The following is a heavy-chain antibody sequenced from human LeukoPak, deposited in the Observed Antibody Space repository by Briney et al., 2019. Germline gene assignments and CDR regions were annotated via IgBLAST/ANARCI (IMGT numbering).Heavy chain of an antibody. J-gene: IGHJ4*02. CDR1: GFIVSSNY. Sequence: GGSLRLSCAASGFIVSSNYMSWVRQAPGKGLEWVSVIYSGGSTYYADSVKGRFTISRDNSKNTLYLQMNSLRAEDTAVYYCASGDYGVRSFDYWGQGTLVTVSS. CDR3: ASGDYGVRSFDY. CDR2: IYSGGST. V-gene: IGHV3-53*01. D-gene: IGHD4-17*01.